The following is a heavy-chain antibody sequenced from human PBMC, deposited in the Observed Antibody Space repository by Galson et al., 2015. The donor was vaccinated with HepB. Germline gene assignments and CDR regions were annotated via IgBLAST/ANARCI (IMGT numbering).Heavy chain of an antibody. V-gene: IGHV3-48*04. CDR1: GFTFSSYS. D-gene: IGHD6-13*01. Sequence: SLRLSCAASGFTFSSYSMNWVRQAPGKGLEWVSYISSSSSTIYYADSVKGRFTISRDNAKNSLYLQMNSLRAEDTAVYYCARERALAAAGSIYFDYWGQGTLVTVSS. CDR3: ARERALAAAGSIYFDY. J-gene: IGHJ4*02. CDR2: ISSSSSTI.